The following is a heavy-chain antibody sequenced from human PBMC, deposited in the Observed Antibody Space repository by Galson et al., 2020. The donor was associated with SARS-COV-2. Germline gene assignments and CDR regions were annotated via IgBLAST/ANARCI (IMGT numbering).Heavy chain of an antibody. CDR3: ARDSVAAAHSAWIQLWLGAYYYGMDV. CDR1: GFTFSSYG. D-gene: IGHD5-18*01. V-gene: IGHV3-33*01. CDR2: IWYDGRNK. Sequence: TGGSLRLSCAASGFTFSSYGMHWVRQAPGKGLEWVAVIWYDGRNKYYADSVKGRFTISRDNSKNTLYLQMNSLRAEDTAVYYCARDSVAAAHSAWIQLWLGAYYYGMDVWGQGTTVTVSS. J-gene: IGHJ6*02.